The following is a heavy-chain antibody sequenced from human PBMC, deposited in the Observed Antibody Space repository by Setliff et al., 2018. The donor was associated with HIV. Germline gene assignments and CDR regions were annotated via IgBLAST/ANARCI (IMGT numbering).Heavy chain of an antibody. CDR1: GDSFSTSSYF. J-gene: IGHJ4*02. CDR2: IYYTGFT. Sequence: SETLSLTCSVSGDSFSTSSYFWGWVRQSPGKGLEWIGNIYYTGFTYSSPSLKGRVIMSIDTSKSQFSLNLPSVTDSDTAVYYCTRQGRGDPGLATTRLDYWGQGKLVTVSS. CDR3: TRQGRGDPGLATTRLDY. V-gene: IGHV4-39*01. D-gene: IGHD1-1*01.